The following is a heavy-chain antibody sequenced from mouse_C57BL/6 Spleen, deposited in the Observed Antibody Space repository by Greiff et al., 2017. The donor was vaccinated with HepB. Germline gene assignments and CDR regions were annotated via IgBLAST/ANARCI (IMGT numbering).Heavy chain of an antibody. CDR2: IDPNSGGT. V-gene: IGHV1-72*01. CDR1: GYTFTGYW. CDR3: ASQHGNYPYYYAMDY. D-gene: IGHD2-1*01. Sequence: VKLQQPGAELVKPGASVKLSCKASGYTFTGYWMHWVTQRPGRGLEWIGRIDPNSGGTKYNEKFKSKATLTVDKPSSTAYMQLSSLTSEDSAVYYCASQHGNYPYYYAMDYWGQGTSVTVSS. J-gene: IGHJ4*01.